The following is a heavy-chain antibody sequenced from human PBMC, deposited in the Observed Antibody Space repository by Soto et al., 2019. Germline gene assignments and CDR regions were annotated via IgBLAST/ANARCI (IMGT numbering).Heavy chain of an antibody. D-gene: IGHD1-7*01. CDR2: ISYDGSNK. Sequence: RVSCAGTLLTFSIYAMHWVLQSPGKGLEWVAVISYDGSNKYYADSVKGRFTISRDNSKNTLYLQMNSLRAEDTAVYYCARDHALALELDYYYYYGMDVWGQGTTVTVSS. CDR1: LLTFSIYA. J-gene: IGHJ6*01. CDR3: ARDHALALELDYYYYYGMDV. V-gene: IGHV3-30-3*01.